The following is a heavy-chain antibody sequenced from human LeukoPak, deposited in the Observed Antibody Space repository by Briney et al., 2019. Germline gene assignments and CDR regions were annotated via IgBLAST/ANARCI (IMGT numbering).Heavy chain of an antibody. CDR1: GFTFMNCA. Sequence: PGGSLRPSCVASGFTFMNCAMTWVRQAPGKGLEWVSSISGSGSTTYYADSAKGRFTISRDNSKNTVYLQMNSLSVEDTAVYYCAKDQSRVGASDPFDSWGQGTLVTVSS. CDR2: ISGSGSTT. D-gene: IGHD1-26*01. CDR3: AKDQSRVGASDPFDS. J-gene: IGHJ5*01. V-gene: IGHV3-23*01.